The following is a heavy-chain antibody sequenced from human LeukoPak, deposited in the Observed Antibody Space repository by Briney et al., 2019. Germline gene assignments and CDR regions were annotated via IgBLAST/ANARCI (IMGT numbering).Heavy chain of an antibody. J-gene: IGHJ2*01. V-gene: IGHV3-13*01. CDR1: GFTSSNSD. CDR3: AREMGDKYSSSWALDL. Sequence: QTGGSLRLSCAASGFTSSNSDMHWVRQAAGKGLEWVSAIGTVGDTYYPGSVKGRFTIPRENAKNSLYLQMNSLRAGDTAVYYCAREMGDKYSSSWALDLWGRGTLVTVSS. CDR2: IGTVGDT. D-gene: IGHD6-13*01.